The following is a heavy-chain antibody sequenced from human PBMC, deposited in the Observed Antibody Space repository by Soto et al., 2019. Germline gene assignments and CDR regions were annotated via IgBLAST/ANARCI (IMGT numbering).Heavy chain of an antibody. CDR2: ISGSGGST. V-gene: IGHV3-23*01. D-gene: IGHD6-6*01. CDR1: GFTFSSYA. Sequence: PGGSLRLSCAASGFTFSSYAMSWVRQAPGKGLEWVSAISGSGGSTYYADSVKGRFTISRDNSKNTLYLQMNSLRAEDTAVYYCAKGRPRYSSSPLGNWFDPWGQGTLVTVSS. J-gene: IGHJ5*02. CDR3: AKGRPRYSSSPLGNWFDP.